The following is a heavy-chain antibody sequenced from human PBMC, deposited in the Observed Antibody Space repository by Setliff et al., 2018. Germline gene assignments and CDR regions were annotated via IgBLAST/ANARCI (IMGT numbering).Heavy chain of an antibody. CDR2: IYYSGST. V-gene: IGHV4-39*01. D-gene: IGHD3-22*01. Sequence: LPCTVSGGSISSSSYYWGWIRQPPGKGLEWIGSIYYSGSTYYNPSLKSRVTISVDTSKNQFSLKLSSVTVADTAVYYCARQEDDSSGYYSTDWGQGTLVTVSS. J-gene: IGHJ4*02. CDR3: ARQEDDSSGYYSTD. CDR1: GGSISSSSYY.